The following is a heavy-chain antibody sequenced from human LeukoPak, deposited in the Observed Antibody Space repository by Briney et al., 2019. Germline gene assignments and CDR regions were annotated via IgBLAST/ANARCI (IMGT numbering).Heavy chain of an antibody. CDR1: GGSISSSSYY. J-gene: IGHJ3*02. CDR3: ARVSYYYDSSDAFDI. Sequence: SETLSLTCTVSGGSISSSSYYWGWIRQPPRQGLEWIGSIYYSGSTYYNPSLKSRVTISVDTSKNQFSLKLSSVTAADTAVYYCARVSYYYDSSDAFDIWGQGTMVTVSS. CDR2: IYYSGST. V-gene: IGHV4-39*07. D-gene: IGHD3-22*01.